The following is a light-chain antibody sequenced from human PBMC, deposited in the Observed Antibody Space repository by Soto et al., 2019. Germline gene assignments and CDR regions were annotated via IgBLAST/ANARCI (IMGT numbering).Light chain of an antibody. Sequence: DIVLTQSPAALSVSPGEGATLSCRASQSLSNNYITWYQQKTGQAPRLLISGASSRATGIPDRFSGSGSGTDFTITITSLEPEDFAVYYWQLYGNSWLTFGGGTKVEIK. J-gene: IGKJ4*01. CDR3: QLYGNSWLT. CDR2: GAS. CDR1: QSLSNNY. V-gene: IGKV3-20*01.